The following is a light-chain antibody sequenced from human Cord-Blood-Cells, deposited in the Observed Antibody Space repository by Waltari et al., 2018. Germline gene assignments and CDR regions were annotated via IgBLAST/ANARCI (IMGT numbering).Light chain of an antibody. V-gene: IGKV4-1*01. CDR2: WAS. J-gene: IGKJ2*01. CDR3: QQYYSTPHT. CDR1: QSVLYSSNNKNY. Sequence: DIVITQSPDSLAASLVERATINCKSSQSVLYSSNNKNYLAWYQQKPGQPPQLRIYWASTRESGVHERFSGSGSGKDFTLPIRGLQAEDVAVYYCQQYYSTPHTSGQGTKLEIK.